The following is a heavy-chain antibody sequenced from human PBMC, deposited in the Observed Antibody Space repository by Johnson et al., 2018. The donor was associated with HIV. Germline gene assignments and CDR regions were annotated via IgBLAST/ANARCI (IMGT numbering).Heavy chain of an antibody. V-gene: IGHV3-66*02. Sequence: VQLVESGGGLVQPGGSLRLSCAASGFTVSSNYMSWVRQAPGKGLEWVSVIYSGGSTYYADSVTGRFTISRDNSKNTLYLQMNSLRAEDTAVYYCASYDILTGYYAFDIWGQGTMVTVSS. J-gene: IGHJ3*02. CDR3: ASYDILTGYYAFDI. CDR1: GFTVSSNY. CDR2: IYSGGST. D-gene: IGHD3-9*01.